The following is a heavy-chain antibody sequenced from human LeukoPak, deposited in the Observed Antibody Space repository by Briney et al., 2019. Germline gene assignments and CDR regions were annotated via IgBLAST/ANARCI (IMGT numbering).Heavy chain of an antibody. V-gene: IGHV3-23*01. CDR3: AKDPYGDYVLTGDY. J-gene: IGHJ4*02. D-gene: IGHD4-17*01. Sequence: GGSLRLSCAASGFTFSSYAMSWVRQAPGKGLGWVSAISGSGGSTYYADSVKGRFTISRDNSKNTLYLQMNSLRAEDTAVYYCAKDPYGDYVLTGDYWGQGTLVTVSS. CDR2: ISGSGGST. CDR1: GFTFSSYA.